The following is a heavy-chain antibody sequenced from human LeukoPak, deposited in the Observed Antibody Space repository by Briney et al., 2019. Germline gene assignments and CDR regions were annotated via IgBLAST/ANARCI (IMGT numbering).Heavy chain of an antibody. CDR3: AISAPSAPIYYYYMDV. J-gene: IGHJ6*03. CDR1: GYSLSSGYY. CDR2: IYHSGST. Sequence: SETLSLTCAVSGYSLSSGYYWGWLRQPPGKGLEWIGSIYHSGSTYYNPSLKSRVTISVDTSKNQFSLKLSSVTAADTAVYYCAISAPSAPIYYYYMDVWGKGTTVTVSS. D-gene: IGHD6-6*01. V-gene: IGHV4-38-2*01.